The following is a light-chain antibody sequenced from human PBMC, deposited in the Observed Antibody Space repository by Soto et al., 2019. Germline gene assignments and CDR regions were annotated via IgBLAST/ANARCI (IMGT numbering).Light chain of an antibody. V-gene: IGKV3-11*01. J-gene: IGKJ4*01. CDR3: HQRSNWPLT. Sequence: EIVLTQSPATLSLSPGERATLSCRASQSVNNYLAWYQQKPGQAPRLLIYDASSRATDIPARFSGSGSGTDFTLTISGLEPEDFAAYYCHQRSNWPLTFGGGTKLEIK. CDR1: QSVNNY. CDR2: DAS.